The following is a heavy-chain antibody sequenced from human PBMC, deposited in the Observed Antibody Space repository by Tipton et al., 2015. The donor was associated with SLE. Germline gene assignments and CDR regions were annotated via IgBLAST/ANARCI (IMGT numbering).Heavy chain of an antibody. CDR2: ISHRETP. J-gene: IGHJ4*02. Sequence: GLVKPSGTLSLTCAVYGASISSSNWWIWVRQSPGKGLEWIGEISHRETPRYNPSLKSRVTISVDTSKNQFSLKLSSVTAADTAVYYCARELEGVGSQQLVNWGQGTLVTVSS. CDR1: GASISSSNW. V-gene: IGHV4-4*02. CDR3: ARELEGVGSQQLVN. D-gene: IGHD6-13*01.